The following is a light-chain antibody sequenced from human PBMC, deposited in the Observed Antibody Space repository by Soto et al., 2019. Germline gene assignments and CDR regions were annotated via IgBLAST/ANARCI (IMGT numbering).Light chain of an antibody. J-gene: IGLJ1*01. V-gene: IGLV2-14*01. Sequence: QSVLTQPGSVSGCPGQSITISCTGTSSDVGGYNYVSWYQQHPGKAPKFMIYDVSNRPSGVSNRFSGSKSGNTASLTISGLQAEDEADYYCSSYTTSNTRQIVFGTGTKVTVL. CDR1: SSDVGGYNY. CDR3: SSYTTSNTRQIV. CDR2: DVS.